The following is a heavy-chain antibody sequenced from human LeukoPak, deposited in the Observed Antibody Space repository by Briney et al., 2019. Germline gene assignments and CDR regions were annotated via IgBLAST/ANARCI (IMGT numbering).Heavy chain of an antibody. CDR2: IYYSGST. CDR3: ARQTLEYSSSFFDY. CDR1: GGSISSSSYY. D-gene: IGHD6-6*01. V-gene: IGHV4-39*01. Sequence: SGTLSLTCTVSGGSISSSSYYWGWIRQPPGKGLEWIGSIYYSGSTYYNPSLKSRVTISVDTSKNQFSLKLSSVTAADTAVYYCARQTLEYSSSFFDYWGQGTLVTVSS. J-gene: IGHJ4*02.